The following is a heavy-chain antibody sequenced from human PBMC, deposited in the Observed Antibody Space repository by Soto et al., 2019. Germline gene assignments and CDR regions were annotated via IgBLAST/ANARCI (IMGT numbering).Heavy chain of an antibody. CDR1: GFTFSSYG. V-gene: IGHV3-30*18. D-gene: IGHD2-21*02. CDR3: AKDRGGNSGAFDI. Sequence: VQLVESGGGLVKPGGSLRLSCAASGFTFSSYGMHWVRQAPGKGLEWVAVISYDGSNKYYADSVKGRFTISRDNSQNTLYLQMNSLRAEDTAVYYCAKDRGGNSGAFDIWGQGTMVTVSS. J-gene: IGHJ3*02. CDR2: ISYDGSNK.